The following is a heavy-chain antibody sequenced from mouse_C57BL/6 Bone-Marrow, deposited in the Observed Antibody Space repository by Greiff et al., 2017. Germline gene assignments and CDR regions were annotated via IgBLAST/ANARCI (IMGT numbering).Heavy chain of an antibody. CDR1: GYTFTDYE. D-gene: IGHD2-5*01. CDR3: TKSGSKYVDWYFEV. CDR2: IDPETGGN. Sequence: VKLQESGAGLVRPGASVTLSCKASGYTFTDYEMHWVKQTPVHGLEWIGAIDPETGGNAYNQKLKGKAILTADKSYSTAYMELRSLTSEDSAVYYCTKSGSKYVDWYFEVWGTGPTVTVSS. J-gene: IGHJ1*03. V-gene: IGHV1-15*01.